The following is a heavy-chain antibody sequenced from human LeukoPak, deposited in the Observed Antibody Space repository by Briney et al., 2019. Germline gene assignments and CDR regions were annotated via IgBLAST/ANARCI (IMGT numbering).Heavy chain of an antibody. V-gene: IGHV3-30-3*01. CDR3: ARDGVVVAATPPYYFDY. D-gene: IGHD2-15*01. J-gene: IGHJ4*02. Sequence: PGRSLRLSCAASGFTFNNYAMHWVRQAPGKGLEWVVVISYDGSNKYYTDSVKGRFTISRDNSKNTLYLQMNSLRAEDTAVYYCARDGVVVAATPPYYFDYWGQGTLVTVSS. CDR2: ISYDGSNK. CDR1: GFTFNNYA.